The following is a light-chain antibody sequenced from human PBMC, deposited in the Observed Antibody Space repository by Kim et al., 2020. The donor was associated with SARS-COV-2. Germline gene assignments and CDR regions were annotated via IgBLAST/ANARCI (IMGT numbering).Light chain of an antibody. CDR2: AAS. V-gene: IGKV3-20*01. CDR3: QQYGTLPGT. Sequence: EIVLTQSPGPLSLSPGERGTLSCRASQSVTNNYLAWYQHKPGRAPRLLIYAASGRATGIPDRFRGSGSGTEFTLAINRLEPEDFAVYYGQQYGTLPGTFGQGTRLEIK. CDR1: QSVTNNY. J-gene: IGKJ5*01.